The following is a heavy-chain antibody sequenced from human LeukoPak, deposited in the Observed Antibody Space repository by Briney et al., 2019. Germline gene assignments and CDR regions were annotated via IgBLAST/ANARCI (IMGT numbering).Heavy chain of an antibody. CDR2: IYTSGST. D-gene: IGHD3-10*01. J-gene: IGHJ4*02. Sequence: SETLSLTCTVSGGSISSGSYYWSWIRQPAGKGLEWIGRIYTSGSTNYNPSLKSRVTISVDTSKNQFSLKLSSMTAADTAVYYCARDYASGDLYYWGQGTLVTVSS. CDR1: GGSISSGSYY. V-gene: IGHV4-61*02. CDR3: ARDYASGDLYY.